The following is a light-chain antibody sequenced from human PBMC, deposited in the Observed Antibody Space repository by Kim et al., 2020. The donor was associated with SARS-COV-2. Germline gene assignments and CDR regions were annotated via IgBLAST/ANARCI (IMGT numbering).Light chain of an antibody. J-gene: IGKJ2*01. CDR1: QNVSTY. CDR3: QHYNQWPMYT. V-gene: IGKV3-15*01. Sequence: VSPGARATLSCRASQNVSTYVALYRQKPGQAPRLIIYGASTRATGVPARISGSGSGTEFTLTISSVQSEDFAVYYCQHYNQWPMYTFGQGTKLEI. CDR2: GAS.